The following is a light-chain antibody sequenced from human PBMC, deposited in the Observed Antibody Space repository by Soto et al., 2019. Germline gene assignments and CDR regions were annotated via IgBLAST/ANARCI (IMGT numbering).Light chain of an antibody. CDR1: QGISSY. J-gene: IGKJ5*01. Sequence: IQLTQSPSSLSASVGDRVTITCRASQGISSYLAWYQQKPGKAPKLLIYAASTLQSGVPSRFSGSGSGTDFTLTISSLSPEDFASYYCQQLNSDALTFCQGTRLEIK. V-gene: IGKV1-9*01. CDR2: AAS. CDR3: QQLNSDALT.